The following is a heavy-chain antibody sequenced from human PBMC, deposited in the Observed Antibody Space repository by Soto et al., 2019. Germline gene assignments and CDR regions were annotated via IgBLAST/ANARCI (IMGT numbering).Heavy chain of an antibody. V-gene: IGHV1-24*01. CDR3: ARSIVVVTALDY. J-gene: IGHJ4*02. Sequence: ASLKVSCKVSVYTLTELSMHWVRRARGQGREWMGGFEADDGETYYAQKFQGRVTMTADTSTSTAYMELRSLRSDDTAAYYCARSIVVVTALDYWGQGTLVIVSS. CDR2: FEADDGET. CDR1: VYTLTELS. D-gene: IGHD2-21*02.